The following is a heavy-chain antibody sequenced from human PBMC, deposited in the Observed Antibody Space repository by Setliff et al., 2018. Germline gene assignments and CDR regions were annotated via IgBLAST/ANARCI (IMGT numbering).Heavy chain of an antibody. CDR2: INQSGSG. CDR3: RQAVVGRDVFDI. CDR1: GGSLDTYY. V-gene: IGHV4-34*01. Sequence: SETLSLTCNVYGGSLDTYYWSWIRQPPGKGLEWFGEINQSGSGDYNPSFKGRVTISVDTSKKQFSLTLTSVTAADTALYYCRQAVVGRDVFDIWGQGTVVTVSS. D-gene: IGHD1-1*01. J-gene: IGHJ3*02.